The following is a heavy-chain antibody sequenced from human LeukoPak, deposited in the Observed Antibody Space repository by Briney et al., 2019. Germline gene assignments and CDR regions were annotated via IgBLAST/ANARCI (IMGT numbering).Heavy chain of an antibody. Sequence: SETLSLTCAVYGGSFSGYYWSWIRQPPGKGLEWIGEINHSGSTNYNPSLKSRVTISVDTSKNQFSLKLSSVTAADTAVYYCARLGYGSDRYLDYWGQGTLVTVSS. CDR2: INHSGST. CDR3: ARLGYGSDRYLDY. CDR1: GGSFSGYY. D-gene: IGHD3-10*01. J-gene: IGHJ4*02. V-gene: IGHV4-34*01.